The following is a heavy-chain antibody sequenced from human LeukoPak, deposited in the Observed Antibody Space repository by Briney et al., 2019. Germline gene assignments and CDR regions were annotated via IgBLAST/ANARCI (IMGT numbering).Heavy chain of an antibody. D-gene: IGHD3-3*01. CDR3: ARGQEWLLHYYYYYMDV. J-gene: IGHJ6*03. CDR1: GYTFTSYY. V-gene: IGHV1-2*06. CDR2: INPNSGGT. Sequence: ASVKVSCKASGYTFTSYYMHWVRQAPGQGLEWMGRINPNSGGTNYAQKFQGRVTMTRDTSISTAYMELSRLRSDDTAVYYCARGQEWLLHYYYYYMDVWGKGTTVTVSS.